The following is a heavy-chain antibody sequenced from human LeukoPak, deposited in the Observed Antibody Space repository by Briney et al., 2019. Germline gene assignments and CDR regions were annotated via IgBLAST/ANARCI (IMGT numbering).Heavy chain of an antibody. J-gene: IGHJ4*02. CDR3: ARGVSGRIAAAGLYYFDY. Sequence: SETLSLTCTVSGGSISSYYWSWIRQPPGKGLEWIGYIYYSGSTNYNPSLKSRVTISVDTSKNQFSLKLSSVTAADTAVYYCARGVSGRIAAAGLYYFDYWGQGTLVIVSS. D-gene: IGHD6-13*01. CDR1: GGSISSYY. V-gene: IGHV4-59*12. CDR2: IYYSGST.